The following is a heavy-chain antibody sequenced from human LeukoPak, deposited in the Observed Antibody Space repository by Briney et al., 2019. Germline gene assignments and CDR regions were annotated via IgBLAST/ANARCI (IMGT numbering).Heavy chain of an antibody. D-gene: IGHD6-13*01. CDR2: ISAYNGNT. CDR3: ARDHFQGIEDY. Sequence: ASVKVSCKASGYTFTGYYMHWVRQAPGQGLEWMGWISAYNGNTNYAQKLQGRVTMTTDTSTSTAYMELRSLRSDDTAVYYCARDHFQGIEDYWGQGTLVTVSS. V-gene: IGHV1-18*04. J-gene: IGHJ4*02. CDR1: GYTFTGYY.